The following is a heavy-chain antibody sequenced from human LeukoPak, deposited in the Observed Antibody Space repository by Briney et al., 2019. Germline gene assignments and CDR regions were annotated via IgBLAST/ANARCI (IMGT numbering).Heavy chain of an antibody. J-gene: IGHJ4*02. CDR1: GGSISSFY. CDR2: IYYSGST. V-gene: IGHV4-59*01. D-gene: IGHD1-26*01. CDR3: ASGSIVGVLWG. Sequence: SETLSLTCTVSGGSISSFYWTWIRQPPGKGLEWIGYIYYSGSTNYNPSLKSRVTISVDTSKNQFSLKLCPVTAADTAVYYCASGSIVGVLWGWGQGTLVTVSS.